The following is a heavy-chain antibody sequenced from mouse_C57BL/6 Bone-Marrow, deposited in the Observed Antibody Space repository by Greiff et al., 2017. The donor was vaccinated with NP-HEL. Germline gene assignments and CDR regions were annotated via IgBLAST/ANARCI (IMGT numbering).Heavy chain of an antibody. V-gene: IGHV14-4*01. CDR1: GFNIKDDY. CDR2: IDPENGDT. J-gene: IGHJ1*03. CDR3: TTEKGFYWYFDV. Sequence: EVKLMESGAELVRPGASVKLSCTASGFNIKDDYMHWVKQRPEQGLEWIGWIDPENGDTEYASKFQGKATITADTSSNTAYLQLSSLTSEDTAVYYCTTEKGFYWYFDVWGTGTTVTVSS. D-gene: IGHD3-3*01.